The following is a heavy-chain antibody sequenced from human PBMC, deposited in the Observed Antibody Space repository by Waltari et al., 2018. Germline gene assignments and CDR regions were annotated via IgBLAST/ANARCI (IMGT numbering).Heavy chain of an antibody. D-gene: IGHD2-15*01. CDR3: TRTVGYPYYFDY. CDR1: GFTFGDYA. J-gene: IGHJ4*02. CDR2: IRSKAYGGTT. V-gene: IGHV3-49*04. Sequence: EVQLVESGGGLVQPGRSLRLSCTASGFTFGDYAMRWVRQAPGKGLEWVGFIRSKAYGGTTEYAASVKGRFTISRDDSKSIAYLQMNSLKTEDTAVYYCTRTVGYPYYFDYWGQGTLVTVSS.